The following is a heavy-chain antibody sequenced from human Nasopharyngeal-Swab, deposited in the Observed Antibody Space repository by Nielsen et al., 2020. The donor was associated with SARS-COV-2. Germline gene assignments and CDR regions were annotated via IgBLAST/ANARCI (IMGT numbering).Heavy chain of an antibody. Sequence: SETLSLTCTVSGGSISSYYWSWIRQPPGKGLEWIGYIYYSWRTNYNPSLKSRVTISVDTSKNQFSLKLSSVTAADTAVYYCARVEGSPYGSGSYSIDYWGQGTLVTVSS. D-gene: IGHD3-10*01. J-gene: IGHJ4*02. CDR1: GGSISSYY. CDR3: ARVEGSPYGSGSYSIDY. V-gene: IGHV4-59*01. CDR2: IYYSWRT.